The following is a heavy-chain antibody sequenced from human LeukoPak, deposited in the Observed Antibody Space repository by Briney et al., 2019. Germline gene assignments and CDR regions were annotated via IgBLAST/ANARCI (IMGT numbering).Heavy chain of an antibody. J-gene: IGHJ4*02. CDR1: GGTFSSYA. V-gene: IGHV1-69*05. Sequence: SVKVSCKASGGTFSSYAISWVRQAPGQGLEWMGGIIPIFGTANYAQKLQGRVTMTTDTSTSTAYMELRSLRSDDTAVYYCARSSGGYYYDSSGFLDYWGQGTLVTVSS. CDR3: ARSSGGYYYDSSGFLDY. D-gene: IGHD3-22*01. CDR2: IIPIFGTA.